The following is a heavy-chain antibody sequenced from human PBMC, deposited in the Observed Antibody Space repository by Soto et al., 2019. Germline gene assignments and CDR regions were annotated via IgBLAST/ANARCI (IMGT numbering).Heavy chain of an antibody. CDR1: GYTFDDYA. D-gene: IGHD3-3*01. CDR2: IKQDGSEK. J-gene: IGHJ6*02. Sequence: GGSLRLSCAASGYTFDDYAMYWVRQGPGKGLEWVANIKQDGSEKYYVDSVKGRFTISRDNAKNSLYLQMNSLRAEDTAVYYCARDRYSYYDFWSGSLPYYYYGMDVWGQGTTVTVSS. CDR3: ARDRYSYYDFWSGSLPYYYYGMDV. V-gene: IGHV3-7*01.